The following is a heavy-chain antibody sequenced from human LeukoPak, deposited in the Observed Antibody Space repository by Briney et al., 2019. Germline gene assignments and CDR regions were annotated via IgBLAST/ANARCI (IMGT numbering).Heavy chain of an antibody. CDR3: ARPGGWYRYYFDY. Sequence: PSETLSLTCAVYGGSFSGYYWSWIRQPPGKGLEWIGEINHSGSTNYNPSLKSRVTMSVDTSKNQFSLKLSSVTAADTAVYYCARPGGWYRYYFDYWGQGTLVTVSS. CDR2: INHSGST. CDR1: GGSFSGYY. J-gene: IGHJ4*02. V-gene: IGHV4-34*01. D-gene: IGHD6-19*01.